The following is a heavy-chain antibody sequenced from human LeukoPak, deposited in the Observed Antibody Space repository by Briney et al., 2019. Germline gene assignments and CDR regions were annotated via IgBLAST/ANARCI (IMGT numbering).Heavy chain of an antibody. J-gene: IGHJ4*02. Sequence: PGGSLRLSCAASGFTFSNYGMHWVRQAPGKGLEWVAFIRYDGDSTHYADSVKGRFTISRDNSKNTVYLQMDSLRGEDTAVYYCVKDKGNTCIDYWGQGTLITVSS. V-gene: IGHV3-30*02. CDR1: GFTFSNYG. CDR2: IRYDGDST. CDR3: VKDKGNTCIDY.